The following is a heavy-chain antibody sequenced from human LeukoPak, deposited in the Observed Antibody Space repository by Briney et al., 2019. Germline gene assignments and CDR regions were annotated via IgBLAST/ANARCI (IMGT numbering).Heavy chain of an antibody. CDR3: ARHATFLLDY. CDR2: IYCSGST. Sequence: PSETLSLTCTVSGGSISSSSYYWGWIRQPPGKGLEWIGSIYCSGSTYYNPSLKSRVTISVDTSKNQFSLKLSSVTAADTAVYYCARHATFLLDYWGQGTLVTVSS. D-gene: IGHD2-15*01. CDR1: GGSISSSSYY. J-gene: IGHJ4*02. V-gene: IGHV4-39*01.